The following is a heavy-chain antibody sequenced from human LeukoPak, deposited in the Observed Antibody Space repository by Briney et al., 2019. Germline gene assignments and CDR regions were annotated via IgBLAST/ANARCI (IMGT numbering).Heavy chain of an antibody. CDR3: ARAQTQYSSSPWSY. CDR2: IRYDGSNK. J-gene: IGHJ4*02. CDR1: GFTFSSYG. D-gene: IGHD6-13*01. V-gene: IGHV3-30*02. Sequence: PGGSLRLSCAASGFTFSSYGMHWVRQAPGKGLEWVAFIRYDGSNKYYADSVKGRFTISRDNSKNTLYLQMNSLRAEDTAVYYCARAQTQYSSSPWSYWGQGTLVTVSS.